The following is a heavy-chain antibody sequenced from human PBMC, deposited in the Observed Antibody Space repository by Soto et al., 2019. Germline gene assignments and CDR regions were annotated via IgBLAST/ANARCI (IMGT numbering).Heavy chain of an antibody. CDR3: AQGVYGSGNYYTGPSAFDI. V-gene: IGHV1-69*06. CDR2: TIPVFNTA. CDR1: GGTLSDHG. D-gene: IGHD3-10*01. Sequence: QVQLEQSGAEVKKPGSSVKISCKASGGTLSDHGVSWLRQAPGQGLEWVGGTIPVFNTANYAPKFQGRVTIAADNTTNTAYMELGSRRSDATAFYYCAQGVYGSGNYYTGPSAFDIWGQGTLVIVSS. J-gene: IGHJ3*02.